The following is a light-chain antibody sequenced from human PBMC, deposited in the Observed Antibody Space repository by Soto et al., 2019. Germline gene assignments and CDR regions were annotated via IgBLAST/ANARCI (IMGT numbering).Light chain of an antibody. Sequence: EIVLTQSPGTLSLSPGERSTLSCRASQSVSSSQLAWYQQKPGQAPRVLVYGASSSATGIPDRLSGSGSGTDFTLTIIRLEPEDFAVYYCQQYGSSPITFGQGTRLEIK. CDR3: QQYGSSPIT. J-gene: IGKJ5*01. CDR2: GAS. CDR1: QSVSSSQ. V-gene: IGKV3-20*01.